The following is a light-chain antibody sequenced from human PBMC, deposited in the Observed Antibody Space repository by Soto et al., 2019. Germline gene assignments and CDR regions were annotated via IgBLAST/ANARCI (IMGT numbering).Light chain of an antibody. J-gene: IGLJ1*01. CDR3: SSYTSSSNYV. CDR1: SSDVGGYNY. Sequence: QSVLTQPASVSGSPGQSITISCTGISSDVGGYNYVSWYQQHPGKAPKLMIYDVSNRPSGVSNRFSGSKSGNTASLTISGLQAEDEADYYCSSYTSSSNYVFGTGTKLTVL. V-gene: IGLV2-14*01. CDR2: DVS.